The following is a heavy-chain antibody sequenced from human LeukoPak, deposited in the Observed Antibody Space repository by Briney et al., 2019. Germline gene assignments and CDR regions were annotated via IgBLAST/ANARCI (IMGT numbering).Heavy chain of an antibody. D-gene: IGHD3-22*01. CDR3: ARLESGVLGDPYYYDSSGYYYRGYFDS. J-gene: IGHJ4*02. Sequence: SETLPLTCTVSGGSISSYYWSWIRQSPGKGLEWIGYIYDSGSTKYNPSLKSRVTMSLDMSKNQFSLKLSSVTAADTAVYYCARLESGVLGDPYYYDSSGYYYRGYFDSWGQGTLVTVSS. CDR1: GGSISSYY. V-gene: IGHV4-59*08. CDR2: IYDSGST.